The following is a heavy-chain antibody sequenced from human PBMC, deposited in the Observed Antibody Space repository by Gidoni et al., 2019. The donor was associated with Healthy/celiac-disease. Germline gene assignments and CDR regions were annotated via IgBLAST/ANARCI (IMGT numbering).Heavy chain of an antibody. D-gene: IGHD2-8*01. Sequence: EVQLVESGGGLVKPGGSLRLSCAASGFTFSSYSMNWVRQAPGKGLEWVSSISSSSSYISYADSVKGRFTISRDNAKNSLYLQMNSLRAEDTAVYYCARGGIGYCTNGVCYKFFWYFDLWGRGTLVTVSS. V-gene: IGHV3-21*01. CDR2: ISSSSSYI. CDR1: GFTFSSYS. CDR3: ARGGIGYCTNGVCYKFFWYFDL. J-gene: IGHJ2*01.